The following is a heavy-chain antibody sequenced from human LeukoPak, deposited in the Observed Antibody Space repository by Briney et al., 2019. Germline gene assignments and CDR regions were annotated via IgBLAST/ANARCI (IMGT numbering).Heavy chain of an antibody. CDR1: GFTFSSYS. J-gene: IGHJ4*02. CDR2: ISSTSSTL. Sequence: PGGSLRLSCAASGFTFSSYSMNWDRQAPGKGLEWVSYISSTSSTLYYADSVKGRFTISRDNAKNSLYLQMNSLRAEDTAVYYCARDRDSGSHKIDYWGQGTLVTVSS. D-gene: IGHD1-26*01. V-gene: IGHV3-48*04. CDR3: ARDRDSGSHKIDY.